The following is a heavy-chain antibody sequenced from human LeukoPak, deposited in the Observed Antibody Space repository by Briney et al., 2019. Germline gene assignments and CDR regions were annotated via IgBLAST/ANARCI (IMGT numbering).Heavy chain of an antibody. Sequence: PGGSLRLSCAASGFTFSTFAMIWVRQPPGKGLEWVSGIFPSGGEIHYADSVRGRFTISRDNSKSTLSLQMNSLRAEDTAIYYCATYRQILLPFESWGQGTLVTVS. D-gene: IGHD5-18*01. CDR2: IFPSGGEI. V-gene: IGHV3-23*01. J-gene: IGHJ4*02. CDR1: GFTFSTFA. CDR3: ATYRQILLPFES.